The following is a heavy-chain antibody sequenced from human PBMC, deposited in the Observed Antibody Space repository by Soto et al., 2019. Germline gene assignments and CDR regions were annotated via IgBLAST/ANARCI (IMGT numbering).Heavy chain of an antibody. J-gene: IGHJ4*02. CDR1: SDSISSYY. D-gene: IGHD3-10*01. CDR3: ARGTSGQLPFDY. CDR2: ISYSGST. V-gene: IGHV4-59*01. Sequence: QVQLQESGPGLVKPSETLSLTCTVSSDSISSYYWSWIRQPPGKRLEWIGYISYSGSTDYNPSLKSRVTISGDTSKNHFSLKVSSVTAADTAVYYCARGTSGQLPFDYWGQGTLVTVSS.